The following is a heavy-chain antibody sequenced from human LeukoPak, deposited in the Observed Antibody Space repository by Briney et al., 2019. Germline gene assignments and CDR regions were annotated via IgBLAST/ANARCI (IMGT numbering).Heavy chain of an antibody. CDR1: GFTFSTYS. CDR2: ISSSSSSI. Sequence: GGFLRLSCVASGFTFSTYSMNWVRQAPGKGLECVSSISSSSSSIFYADSVKGRFTISRDNAKNSLYLQMNSLRAEDTAVYYCARDRTFHIGDSGRWGQGTLVIVSS. J-gene: IGHJ4*02. V-gene: IGHV3-21*01. D-gene: IGHD5-12*01. CDR3: ARDRTFHIGDSGR.